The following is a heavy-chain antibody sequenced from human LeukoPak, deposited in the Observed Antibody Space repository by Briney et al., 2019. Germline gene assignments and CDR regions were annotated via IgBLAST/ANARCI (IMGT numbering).Heavy chain of an antibody. V-gene: IGHV3-49*03. J-gene: IGHJ5*02. CDR1: GFTFGDYA. D-gene: IGHD6-13*01. Sequence: GGSLRLSCTASGFTFGDYAMSWFRQAPGKGLEWVGFIRSKTYGGTTEYAASVKGRFTISRDDSKSIAYLQMNSLKTEDTAVYYCTRALGWGIVAAGTWGQGTLVTVSS. CDR2: IRSKTYGGTT. CDR3: TRALGWGIVAAGT.